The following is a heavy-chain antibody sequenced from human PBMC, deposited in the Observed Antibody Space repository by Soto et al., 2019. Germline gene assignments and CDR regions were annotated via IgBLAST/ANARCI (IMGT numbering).Heavy chain of an antibody. J-gene: IGHJ6*02. CDR3: ARGGADSGMDV. D-gene: IGHD1-26*01. Sequence: SVKGSCKASGGAFSTYTCSWGRQAPGQGLEWMGGIIPMFGSAAYAQKFQGRVTITADTSTSTVHMDLPSVTSDDTAVYYCARGGADSGMDVWGQGTTVTVSS. CDR1: GGAFSTYT. V-gene: IGHV1-69*06. CDR2: IIPMFGSA.